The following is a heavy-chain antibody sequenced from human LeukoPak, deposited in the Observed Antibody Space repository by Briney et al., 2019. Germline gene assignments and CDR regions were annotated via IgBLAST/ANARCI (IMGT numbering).Heavy chain of an antibody. J-gene: IGHJ6*03. V-gene: IGHV4-4*07. Sequence: PSETLSLTCTVSGGSISSYYWSWLRQPAGKGLEWIGRIYTSGSTNYNPSLKSRVTMSVDTSKNQFSLKLSSGPAADTAVYYCARDPPPGAVAGSRHYYYYMDVWGKGTTVTVSS. CDR1: GGSISSYY. CDR3: ARDPPPGAVAGSRHYYYYMDV. D-gene: IGHD6-19*01. CDR2: IYTSGST.